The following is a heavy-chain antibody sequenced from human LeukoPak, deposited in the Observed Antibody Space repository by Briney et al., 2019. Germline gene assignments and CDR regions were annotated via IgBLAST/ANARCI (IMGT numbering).Heavy chain of an antibody. V-gene: IGHV3-30*02. J-gene: IGHJ4*02. CDR2: IRYDGSNK. CDR3: AKDRVGSSASCPDY. CDR1: GFTFSSYG. Sequence: GGSLRLSCAASGFTFSSYGMHWVRQAPGKGLEWVAFIRYDGSNKYYADSVKGRFTISRDNSKNTLYLQMNSLRAEDTAVYYCAKDRVGSSASCPDYWGQGTLVTVSS. D-gene: IGHD2-2*01.